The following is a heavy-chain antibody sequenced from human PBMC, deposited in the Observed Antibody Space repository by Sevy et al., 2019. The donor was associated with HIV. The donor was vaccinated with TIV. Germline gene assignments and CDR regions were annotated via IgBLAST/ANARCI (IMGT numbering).Heavy chain of an antibody. CDR1: GFTFDDYA. CDR2: ISWNSGSI. Sequence: GGSLRLSCAASGFTFDDYAMHWVRQAPGKGLEWVSGISWNSGSIGYAYSVKGRFTISRDNAKNSLYLQMNSLRAEDTALYYCAKDSRYYYGSGSNRYYYGMDVWGQGTTVTVSS. V-gene: IGHV3-9*01. D-gene: IGHD3-10*01. CDR3: AKDSRYYYGSGSNRYYYGMDV. J-gene: IGHJ6*02.